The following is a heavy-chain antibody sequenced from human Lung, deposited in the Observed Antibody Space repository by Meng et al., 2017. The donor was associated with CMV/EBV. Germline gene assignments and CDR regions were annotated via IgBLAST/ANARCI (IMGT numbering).Heavy chain of an antibody. CDR2: IKQDGSQI. CDR3: ARVVDTSGSCYQSLPY. Sequence: GEXXKISCIGSGFTFSSYWMTWVRQAPGKGLEWVANIKQDGSQIYYVDSVRGRFTISRDNARNSLYLQMNNLRAEDTALYYCARVVDTSGSCYQSLPYWGPGTXVNVSS. J-gene: IGHJ4*02. D-gene: IGHD3-10*01. V-gene: IGHV3-7*01. CDR1: GFTFSSYW.